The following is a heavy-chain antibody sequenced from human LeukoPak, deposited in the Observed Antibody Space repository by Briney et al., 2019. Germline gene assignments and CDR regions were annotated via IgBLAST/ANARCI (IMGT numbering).Heavy chain of an antibody. CDR2: IYYSGST. CDR1: GGSISSGGYY. J-gene: IGHJ4*02. V-gene: IGHV4-31*03. D-gene: IGHD1-26*01. Sequence: SETLSLTCTVSGGSISSGGYYWSWIRQHPGKGLEWIGYIYYSGSTYYNPSLKSRVTISVDTSKNQFSLKLSSVTAADTAVYYCARVIVGATISPFDYWGQGTLVTVSS. CDR3: ARVIVGATISPFDY.